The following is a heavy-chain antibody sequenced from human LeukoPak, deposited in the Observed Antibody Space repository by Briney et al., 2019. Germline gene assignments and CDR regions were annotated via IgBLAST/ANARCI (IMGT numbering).Heavy chain of an antibody. J-gene: IGHJ4*02. D-gene: IGHD3-10*02. V-gene: IGHV3-23*01. CDR3: ASRQGLGWHYVN. CDR1: GRTFSNYE. CDR2: ISDNGGRT. Sequence: GGSLRLSCVDPGRTFSNYEMSWVRQVPGKGLEWVSGISDNGGRTNYADSVKGRFTISRDNSKNTLYLQMNSLRVEDTAIYYCASRQGLGWHYVNWGQGTLVTVSS.